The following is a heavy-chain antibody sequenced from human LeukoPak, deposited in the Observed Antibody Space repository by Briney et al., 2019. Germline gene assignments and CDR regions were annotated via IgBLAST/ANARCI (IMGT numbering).Heavy chain of an antibody. J-gene: IGHJ3*02. Sequence: GGSLRLSCAASGFTVSSNYMSWVRQAPGKGLEWVSVIYSGGSTYYADSVKGRFTISRDNSKNTLYLQMNSLRAEDTAVYYCARLGGWAKFAFDIWGQGTMVTVSS. V-gene: IGHV3-53*01. CDR2: IYSGGST. D-gene: IGHD6-19*01. CDR3: ARLGGWAKFAFDI. CDR1: GFTVSSNY.